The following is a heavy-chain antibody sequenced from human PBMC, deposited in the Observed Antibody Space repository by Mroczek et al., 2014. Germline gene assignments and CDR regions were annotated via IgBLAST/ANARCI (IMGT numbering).Heavy chain of an antibody. CDR3: ARAPYDFWSGFSYYFDY. D-gene: IGHD3-3*01. Sequence: QVQLQQWGAGLLKPSETLSLTCAVYGGSFSGYYWSWIRQPPGKGLEWIGEINHSGSTNYNPSLKSRVTISVDTSKNQFSLKLSSVTAADTAVYYCARAPYDFWSGFSYYFDYWGQGTLVTVSS. J-gene: IGHJ4*02. CDR1: GGSFSGYY. CDR2: INHSGST. V-gene: IGHV4-34*01.